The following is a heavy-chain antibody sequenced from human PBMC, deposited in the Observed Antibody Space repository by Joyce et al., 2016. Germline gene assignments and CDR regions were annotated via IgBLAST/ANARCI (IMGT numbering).Heavy chain of an antibody. CDR3: ARGGYYGPYYFDF. CDR1: GYTFTDYY. V-gene: IGHV1-2*02. D-gene: IGHD3-3*01. J-gene: IGHJ4*02. CDR2: INPNSGGT. Sequence: QVQLVQSGAEVKKPGASVQVSCKASGYTFTDYYMHWVRQAPGQGLEGMGCINPNSGGTNYAQKFQGRVTMTRGTSVSTAYMELSRLRSDDTAVYYCARGGYYGPYYFDFWGQGTLVTVSS.